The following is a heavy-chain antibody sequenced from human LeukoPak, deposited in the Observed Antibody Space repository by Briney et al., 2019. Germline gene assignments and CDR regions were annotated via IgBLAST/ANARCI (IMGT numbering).Heavy chain of an antibody. D-gene: IGHD2-15*01. CDR3: VKSSCRPTSSASDH. CDR2: LTIAGDST. Sequence: GGSLRLSCAASGFTFSDYAMSWVRQAPGQRLEWLSGLTIAGDSTYYASSVKGRCTITRDNSRNTLFLQLNSLRAEDTAVYFCVKSSCRPTSSASDHWGQGTLVTVSS. V-gene: IGHV3-23*01. CDR1: GFTFSDYA. J-gene: IGHJ4*02.